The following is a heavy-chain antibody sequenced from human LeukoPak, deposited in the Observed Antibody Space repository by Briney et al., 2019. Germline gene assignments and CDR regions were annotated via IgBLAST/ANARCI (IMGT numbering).Heavy chain of an antibody. J-gene: IGHJ4*02. Sequence: ASVKVSCKASGYTFTSYDINWVRQATGQGLEWMGWMNPNSGNTGYAQKFQGRVTITRDTSASTAYMELSSLRSEDTAVYYCARGWLHTFGYWGQGTLVTVSS. V-gene: IGHV1-8*03. CDR3: ARGWLHTFGY. CDR1: GYTFTSYD. CDR2: MNPNSGNT. D-gene: IGHD5-24*01.